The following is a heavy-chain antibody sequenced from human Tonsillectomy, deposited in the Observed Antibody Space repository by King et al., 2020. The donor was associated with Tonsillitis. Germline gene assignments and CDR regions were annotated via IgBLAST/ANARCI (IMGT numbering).Heavy chain of an antibody. CDR3: ARDLASALTSD. J-gene: IGHJ4*02. CDR1: GYTFIGYY. V-gene: IGHV1-2*02. D-gene: IGHD4/OR15-4a*01. CDR2: INPHSGGT. Sequence: VQLVQSGAEVKKPGASVKVSCKASGYTFIGYYIHWVRQAPGQGLEWMGWINPHSGGTDSAQNFQGRVTMTRDTSISTAYMELHRLTYDDTAVYYCARDLASALTSDWGQGTLVTVSS.